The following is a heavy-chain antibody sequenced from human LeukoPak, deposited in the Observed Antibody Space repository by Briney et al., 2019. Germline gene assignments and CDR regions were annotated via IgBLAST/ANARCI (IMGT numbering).Heavy chain of an antibody. CDR1: GGSISSYY. CDR2: IYYSGST. CDR3: ARDLDRHSGMDV. V-gene: IGHV4-59*01. D-gene: IGHD3-9*01. Sequence: SETLSLTCTVSGGSISSYYWSWIRQPPGKGLEWIGYIYYSGSTNYNPSLKSRVTISVDTSKNQFSLKLSSVTAADTAVYYCARDLDRHSGMDVWGQGTTVTVSS. J-gene: IGHJ6*02.